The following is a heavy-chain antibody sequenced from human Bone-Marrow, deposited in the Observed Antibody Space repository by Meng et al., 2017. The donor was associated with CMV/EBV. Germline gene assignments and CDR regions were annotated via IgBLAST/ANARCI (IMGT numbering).Heavy chain of an antibody. CDR3: ARGGFGVVIEVWSYYGMVV. Sequence: GGSLRLSCAASGFTFSSYAMSWVRQAPGKGLEWVSSISSSSSYIYYADSVKGRFTISRDNAKNSLYLQMNSLRAEDTAVYYCARGGFGVVIEVWSYYGMVVWGQGHTVHVAS. CDR2: ISSSSSYI. CDR1: GFTFSSYA. D-gene: IGHD3-3*01. J-gene: IGHJ6*02. V-gene: IGHV3-21*01.